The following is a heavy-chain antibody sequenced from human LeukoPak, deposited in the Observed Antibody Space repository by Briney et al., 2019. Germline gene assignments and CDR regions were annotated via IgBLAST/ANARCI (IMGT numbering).Heavy chain of an antibody. D-gene: IGHD2-2*01. V-gene: IGHV3-30-3*01. J-gene: IGHJ4*02. CDR3: ARDHTRDYYFDY. CDR2: ISYDGSNK. Sequence: GRSLRLSCAASGFTFGSYAMHWVRQAPGKGLEWVAVISYDGSNKYYADSVKGRFTISRDNSKNTLYLQMNSLRAEDTAVYYCARDHTRDYYFDYWGQGTLVTVSS. CDR1: GFTFGSYA.